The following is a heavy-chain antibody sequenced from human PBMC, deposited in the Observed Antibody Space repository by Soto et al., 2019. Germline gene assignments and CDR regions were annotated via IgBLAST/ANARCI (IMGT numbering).Heavy chain of an antibody. Sequence: QITLRESGPTLVKPTQTLTLTCTVSGFSLTTSGMGVGWIRQPPGKALECLAIIYWDDDKAYIPSLKNRLTVTQXXXXXXXXXXXXXXXXXXXXXXXXXXXXXXXXXXXXGPGTTV. CDR2: IYWDDDK. CDR1: GFSLTTSGMG. J-gene: IGHJ6*02. V-gene: IGHV2-5*02. CDR3: XXXXXXXXXXX.